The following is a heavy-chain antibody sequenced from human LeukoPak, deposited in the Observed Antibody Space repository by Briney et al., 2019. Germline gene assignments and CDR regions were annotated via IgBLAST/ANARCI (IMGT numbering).Heavy chain of an antibody. CDR2: INPSGGST. Sequence: ASVEVSCKASGYTFTSYYMHWVRQAPGQGLEWMGIINPSGGSTSYAQKFQGRVTMTRDTSTSTVYMELSSLRSEDTAVYYCARESQGYCSSTSCYNWFDPWGQGTLVTVSS. J-gene: IGHJ5*02. CDR1: GYTFTSYY. D-gene: IGHD2-2*01. CDR3: ARESQGYCSSTSCYNWFDP. V-gene: IGHV1-46*01.